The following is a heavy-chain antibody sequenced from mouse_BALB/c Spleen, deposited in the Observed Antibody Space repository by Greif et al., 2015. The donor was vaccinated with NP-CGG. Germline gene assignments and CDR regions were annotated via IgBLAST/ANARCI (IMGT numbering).Heavy chain of an antibody. CDR2: IWAGGST. CDR1: GFSLTSYG. CDR3: ARAGKIYYAPYAFAY. V-gene: IGHV2-9*02. D-gene: IGHD2-1*01. Sequence: VKLMESGPGLVAPSQSLSITCTVSGFSLTSYGVHWVRQPPGKGLEWLGVIWAGGSTNYNSALMSRLSISKDNSKSQVFLKMNSLQTDDTAMYYCARAGKIYYAPYAFAYWGQGTLVTVSA. J-gene: IGHJ3*01.